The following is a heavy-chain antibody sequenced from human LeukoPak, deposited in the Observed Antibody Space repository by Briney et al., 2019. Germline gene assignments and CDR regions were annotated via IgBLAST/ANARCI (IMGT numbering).Heavy chain of an antibody. CDR2: ISAYNGNT. J-gene: IGHJ4*02. D-gene: IGHD3-3*01. V-gene: IGHV1-18*01. CDR3: SIGESDFPEACDY. CDR1: GYTFTSYG. Sequence: ASVKVSCKASGYTFTSYGISWLRQAPGQGLEWMGWISAYNGNTNYPQKLQGRVTMTTHTSTSPTYMQLTSLRSDDTAVHHCSIGESDFPEACDYWGQRTLVTVSS.